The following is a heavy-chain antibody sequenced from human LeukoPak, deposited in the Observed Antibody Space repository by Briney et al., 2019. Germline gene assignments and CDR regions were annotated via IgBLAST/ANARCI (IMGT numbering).Heavy chain of an antibody. CDR2: MNCKTGGT. Sequence: ASVKVSCKASGYTFTGYFMHRVRQAPGQGLEWMGRMNCKTGGTNYAQKFQGRVTMTRDTSISTAYVELSSLRSDDTAIYYCAKEGAYCSGDCFDAFDIWGHGTMVTVSS. D-gene: IGHD2-21*02. J-gene: IGHJ3*02. CDR1: GYTFTGYF. CDR3: AKEGAYCSGDCFDAFDI. V-gene: IGHV1-2*06.